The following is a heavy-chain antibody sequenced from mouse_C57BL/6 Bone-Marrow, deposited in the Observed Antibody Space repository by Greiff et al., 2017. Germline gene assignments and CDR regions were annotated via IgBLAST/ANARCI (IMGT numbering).Heavy chain of an antibody. J-gene: IGHJ4*01. D-gene: IGHD1-1*01. CDR1: GFTFSSYG. CDR3: ARHRSYYAMDY. V-gene: IGHV5-6*01. Sequence: VQLQQSGGDLVQPGGSLKLSCAASGFTFSSYGMSWVRQTPDKRLEWVASISSGGSYTYYPDSVKGRFSISRDNAKNTLYLHMSSLTSEDTAMYYCARHRSYYAMDYWGQGTSVTVSS. CDR2: ISSGGSYT.